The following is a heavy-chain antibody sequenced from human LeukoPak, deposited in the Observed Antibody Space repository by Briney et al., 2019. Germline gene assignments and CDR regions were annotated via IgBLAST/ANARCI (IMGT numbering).Heavy chain of an antibody. CDR3: ARGSAAAALWGGSYYYMDV. Sequence: GGSLTLSCAASGFTVSSNYMGWVRQAPGGGREWVSIIYSGGSTSYADSVKGRFTISRDNSKNTLFLQMNSLSVEDTAVCYCARGSAAAALWGGSYYYMDVWGKGTTVTISS. CDR1: GFTVSSNY. CDR2: IYSGGST. J-gene: IGHJ6*03. D-gene: IGHD6-13*01. V-gene: IGHV3-53*01.